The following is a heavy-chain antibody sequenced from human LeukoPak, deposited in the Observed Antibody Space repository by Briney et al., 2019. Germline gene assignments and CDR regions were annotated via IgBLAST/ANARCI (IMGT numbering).Heavy chain of an antibody. CDR1: GGSISSYY. V-gene: IGHV4-59*01. CDR2: IYYSGST. CDR3: ARGRANFDY. Sequence: SETLSLTCTVSGGSISSYYWSWIRQPPGKGLEWIGYIYYSGSTDYNPSLKSRVTISVDTSKNQFSLRLSSVTAADTAVYYCARGRANFDYWGQGTLVTVSS. J-gene: IGHJ4*02.